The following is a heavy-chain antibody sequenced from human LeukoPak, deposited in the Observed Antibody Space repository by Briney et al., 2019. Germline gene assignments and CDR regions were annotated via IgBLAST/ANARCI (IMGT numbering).Heavy chain of an antibody. V-gene: IGHV3-23*01. D-gene: IGHD6-19*01. J-gene: IGHJ4*02. Sequence: GGSLRLSCAASGFTFSYYSMSWVRQAPGKGLEWVSGITGSAGSTHYADSVKGRFTISRDNTKNTLYLQMNSLRAEDTAVYYCAKRLAMTGTYHFDYWGQGTLVTVSS. CDR3: AKRLAMTGTYHFDY. CDR1: GFTFSYYS. CDR2: ITGSAGST.